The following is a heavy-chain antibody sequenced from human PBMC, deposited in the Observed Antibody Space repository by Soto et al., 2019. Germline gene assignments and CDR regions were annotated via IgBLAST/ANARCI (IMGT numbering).Heavy chain of an antibody. CDR3: ARDLPYESTSF. CDR1: GFTFSSYA. D-gene: IGHD3-22*01. V-gene: IGHV3-23*01. CDR2: ISGSGGST. J-gene: IGHJ4*02. Sequence: PGGSLRLSCAASGFTFSSYAMSWVRQAPGKGLEWVSAISGSGGSTCYADSVKGRFTISRDNAKNTLYLQMNSLRAEDTAVYYCARDLPYESTSFWGQGTLVTVSS.